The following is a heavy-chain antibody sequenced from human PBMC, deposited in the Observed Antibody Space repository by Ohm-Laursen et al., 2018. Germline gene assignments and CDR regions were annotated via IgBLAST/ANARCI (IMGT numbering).Heavy chain of an antibody. CDR2: ISGGGGT. Sequence: SLRLSCSASGFTFTNYAMNWVRQAPGKGLEWVSAISGGGGTYYADSVKGRFAISRDNSKNTLYLQMNSLRAEDTAVYYCAREGLAHYDSSGYYSYWGQGTLVTVSS. D-gene: IGHD3-22*01. CDR1: GFTFTNYA. V-gene: IGHV3-23*01. J-gene: IGHJ4*02. CDR3: AREGLAHYDSSGYYSY.